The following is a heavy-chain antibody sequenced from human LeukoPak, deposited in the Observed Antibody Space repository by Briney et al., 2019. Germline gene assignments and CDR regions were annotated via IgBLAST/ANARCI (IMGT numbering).Heavy chain of an antibody. J-gene: IGHJ5*02. CDR2: ISSSSSYI. V-gene: IGHV3-21*01. CDR1: GFTFSSYS. Sequence: GGSLRLSCAASGFTFSSYSMNWVRQAPGKGLEWVSSISSSSSYIYYADSVKGRFTISRDNAKNLLYLQMNSLRVEDTAIYHCVRDRGPLAGGQWWFDPWGQGTLVTVSS. D-gene: IGHD2-8*01. CDR3: VRDRGPLAGGQWWFDP.